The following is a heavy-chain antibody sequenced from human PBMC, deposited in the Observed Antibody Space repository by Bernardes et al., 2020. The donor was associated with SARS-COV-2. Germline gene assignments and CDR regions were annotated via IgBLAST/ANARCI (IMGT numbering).Heavy chain of an antibody. CDR1: GFNFSSHT. V-gene: IGHV3-21*01. J-gene: IGHJ6*02. D-gene: IGHD1-1*01. CDR2: ISKTSSYI. CDR3: VRGRERGRPERPDDGMDV. Sequence: GGSLRLSCAASGFNFSSHTMNWVRQAPGKGLEWVAFISKTSSYIYYVDSVKGRFTISRDNTKKSLFLQMNSLRAEDTAVYHCVRGRERGRPERPDDGMDVWGQGTLVTVSS.